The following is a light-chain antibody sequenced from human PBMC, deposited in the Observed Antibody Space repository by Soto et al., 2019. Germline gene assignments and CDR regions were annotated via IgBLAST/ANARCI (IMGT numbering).Light chain of an antibody. CDR1: STDVGTYNY. J-gene: IGLJ3*02. Sequence: QSALTQPPSASGSPGQSVTISCTGTSTDVGTYNYVSWYQQHPDKAPKLMIYEVNKRPSGVPDRFSGSKSGNTASLTVSGLQAEDEADYYCNSYAGSNNWVFGGGTKVTVL. V-gene: IGLV2-8*01. CDR2: EVN. CDR3: NSYAGSNNWV.